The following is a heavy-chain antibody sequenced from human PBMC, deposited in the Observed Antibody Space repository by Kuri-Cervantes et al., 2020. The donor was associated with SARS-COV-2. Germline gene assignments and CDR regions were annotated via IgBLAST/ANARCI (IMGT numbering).Heavy chain of an antibody. Sequence: GESLKISCAASGFTFSDYSMSWIRQAPGKGLEWVSYISSSSSYTNYADSVKGRFTISRDNAKNSLYLQMNSLRAEDTAVYYCASRGNSRNWYFDLWGRGTLVTVSS. D-gene: IGHD2/OR15-2a*01. CDR2: ISSSSSYT. J-gene: IGHJ2*01. CDR3: ASRGNSRNWYFDL. CDR1: GFTFSDYS. V-gene: IGHV3-11*03.